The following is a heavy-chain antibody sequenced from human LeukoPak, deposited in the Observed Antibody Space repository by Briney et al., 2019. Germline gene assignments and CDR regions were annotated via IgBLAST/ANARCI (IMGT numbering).Heavy chain of an antibody. V-gene: IGHV3-33*06. CDR1: GFTFSSYG. D-gene: IGHD3-16*01. CDR3: AKDLFGGATEY. J-gene: IGHJ4*02. CDR2: IWYDGSNK. Sequence: GGSLRLSCAASGFTFSSYGMHWVRQAPGKGLEWVAVIWYDGSNKYYADSVKGRFTISRDNSKNTLYLQMNSLRAEDTAVYYCAKDLFGGATEYWGQGTLVTASS.